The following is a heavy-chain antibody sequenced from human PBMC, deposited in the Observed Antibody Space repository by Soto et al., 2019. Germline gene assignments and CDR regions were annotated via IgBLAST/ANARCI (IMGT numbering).Heavy chain of an antibody. V-gene: IGHV1-69*13. CDR1: GGTFSSYA. D-gene: IGHD1-26*01. CDR3: ARSVTSIVGATNLFDY. J-gene: IGHJ4*02. Sequence: SVKVSCKASGGTFSSYAISWVRQAPGQGLEWMGGIIPIFGTANYAQKFQGRVTIIADESTSTAYMELSSLRSEDTAVYYCARSVTSIVGATNLFDYWGQGTLVTVSS. CDR2: IIPIFGTA.